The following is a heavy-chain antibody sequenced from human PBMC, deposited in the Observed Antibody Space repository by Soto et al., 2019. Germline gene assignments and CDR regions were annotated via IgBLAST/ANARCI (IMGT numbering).Heavy chain of an antibody. CDR2: IDWDDDK. CDR3: ARIPAFAGLTSNYYFDY. J-gene: IGHJ4*02. V-gene: IGHV2-70*01. CDR1: GFSLSTSGMC. Sequence: SGPTLVNPTQTLTLTCTFSGFSLSTSGMCVSWIRQPPGKALEWLALIDWDDDKYYSTSLKTRLTISKDTSKNQVVLTMTNMDPVDTATYYCARIPAFAGLTSNYYFDYWGQGTLVTGSS. D-gene: IGHD3-3*02.